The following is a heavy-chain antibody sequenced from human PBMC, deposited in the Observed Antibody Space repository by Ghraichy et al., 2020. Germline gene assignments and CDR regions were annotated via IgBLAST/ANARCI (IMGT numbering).Heavy chain of an antibody. D-gene: IGHD5-18*01. CDR1: GGSFSGYY. V-gene: IGHV4-34*01. CDR3: ARGRNGYSYGLYYFDY. Sequence: SQTLSLTCAVYGGSFSGYYWSWIRQPPGKGLEWIGEINHSGSTNYNPSLKSRVTISVDTSKNQFSLKLSSVTAADTAVYYCARGRNGYSYGLYYFDYWGQGTLVTVSS. J-gene: IGHJ4*02. CDR2: INHSGST.